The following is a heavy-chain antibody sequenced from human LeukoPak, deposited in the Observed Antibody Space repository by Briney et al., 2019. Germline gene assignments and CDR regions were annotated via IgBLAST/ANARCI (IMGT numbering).Heavy chain of an antibody. CDR2: IETGGGRT. V-gene: IGHV3-23*01. CDR1: GFTFSSYG. J-gene: IGHJ6*04. CDR3: AELGITMIGGV. Sequence: PGGSLRLSCVASGFTFSSYGMSWVRQAPGKGLEWVSAIETGGGRTYYADSVQGRFTISRDNSKNTLFLQMNSLRAEDTAVYYCAELGITMIGGVWGKGTTVTISS. D-gene: IGHD3-10*02.